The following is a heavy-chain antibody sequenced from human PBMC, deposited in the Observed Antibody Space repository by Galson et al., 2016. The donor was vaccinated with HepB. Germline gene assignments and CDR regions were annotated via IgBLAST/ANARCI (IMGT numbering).Heavy chain of an antibody. Sequence: SLRLSCAASGFIFSNVWMGWVRQAPGKGLEWLANINLDGSVRHHVDSVKGRFTISRDNAKNSLYLQMNSLRAEDTAVYYCATSEDSAATFWGQGTLVTVSS. CDR1: GFIFSNVW. J-gene: IGHJ4*01. V-gene: IGHV3-7*01. CDR2: INLDGSVR. CDR3: ATSEDSAATF. D-gene: IGHD4-11*01.